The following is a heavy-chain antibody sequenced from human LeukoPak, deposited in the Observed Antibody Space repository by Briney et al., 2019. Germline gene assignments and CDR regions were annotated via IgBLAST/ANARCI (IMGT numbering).Heavy chain of an antibody. Sequence: SETLSLTCTVSGGSISSYYWSWIRQPPGKGLEWIGYIYYSGSTNCNPSLKSRVTISVDTSKNQFSLKLSSVTAADTAVYYCARHRPTLGYYYFDYWGQGTLVTVSS. CDR2: IYYSGST. V-gene: IGHV4-59*08. CDR3: ARHRPTLGYYYFDY. J-gene: IGHJ4*02. CDR1: GGSISSYY. D-gene: IGHD3-22*01.